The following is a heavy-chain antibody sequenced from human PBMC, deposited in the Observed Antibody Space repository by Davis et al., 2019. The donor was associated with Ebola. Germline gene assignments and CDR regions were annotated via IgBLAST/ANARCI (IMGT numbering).Heavy chain of an antibody. Sequence: PGGSLRLSCAAPGFTFGDYYMSWIRQAPGKGLEWVSYISSSGTYTNYAASVKGRFAISRDNARNSLYLQMNSLRAEDTAVYYCASDSLSGLVIWGQGALVTVSS. D-gene: IGHD3-10*01. CDR1: GFTFGDYY. J-gene: IGHJ4*02. CDR2: ISSSGTYT. CDR3: ASDSLSGLVI. V-gene: IGHV3-11*06.